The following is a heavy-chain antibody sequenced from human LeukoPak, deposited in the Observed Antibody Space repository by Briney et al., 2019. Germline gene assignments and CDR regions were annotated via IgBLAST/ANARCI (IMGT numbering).Heavy chain of an antibody. CDR3: ARDFLSDENQLRLAAPCDY. V-gene: IGHV3-23*01. D-gene: IGHD2-15*01. CDR2: ISGSGGST. Sequence: PGGSLRLSCAASGFTFSSYAMSWVRQAPGKGLEWVSAISGSGGSTYYADSVKGRFTISRDNSKNTLYLQMKDLRVEGSAMYYCARDFLSDENQLRLAAPCDYWGQGTLVTVS. CDR1: GFTFSSYA. J-gene: IGHJ4*02.